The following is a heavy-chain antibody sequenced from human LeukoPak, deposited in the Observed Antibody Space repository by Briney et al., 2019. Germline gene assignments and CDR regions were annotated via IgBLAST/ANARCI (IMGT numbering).Heavy chain of an antibody. D-gene: IGHD3-22*01. V-gene: IGHV3-9*01. Sequence: GGSLRLSCAASGFTFDDYAMHWVRQAPGKGLEWVSGISWNSGSIGYADSVKGRFTISRDNAKNSLYLQMNSPRAEDTALYYCAKDKGRYYDSSGYKVGMDVWGQGTTVTVSS. CDR1: GFTFDDYA. CDR3: AKDKGRYYDSSGYKVGMDV. J-gene: IGHJ6*02. CDR2: ISWNSGSI.